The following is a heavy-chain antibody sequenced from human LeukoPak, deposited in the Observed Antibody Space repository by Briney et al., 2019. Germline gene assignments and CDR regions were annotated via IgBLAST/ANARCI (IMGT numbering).Heavy chain of an antibody. CDR3: AGSSSSLDFDY. Sequence: ASVKVSCKASGYTFTSYGISWVRQAPGQGLEWMGWISANNGNTNYAQKLQGRVTMTTDTSTSTAYMELRSLRSDDTAVYYCAGSSSSLDFDYWGQGTLVTVSS. CDR1: GYTFTSYG. CDR2: ISANNGNT. V-gene: IGHV1-18*01. J-gene: IGHJ4*02. D-gene: IGHD6-6*01.